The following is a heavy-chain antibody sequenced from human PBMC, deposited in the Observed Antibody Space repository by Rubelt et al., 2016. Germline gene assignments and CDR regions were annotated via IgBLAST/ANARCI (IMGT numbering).Heavy chain of an antibody. CDR2: IIPILGIA. Sequence: QVQLVQSGAEVKKPGSSVKVSCKASGGTFSSYAISWVRQAPGQGLEWMGRIIPILGIANYAQKVQGRVTVTADKSTSTAYMELSSLRSEDTAVYYCARAPDTAMGTAFFDYWGQGTLVTVSS. J-gene: IGHJ4*02. CDR1: GGTFSSYA. V-gene: IGHV1-69*04. D-gene: IGHD5-18*01. CDR3: ARAPDTAMGTAFFDY.